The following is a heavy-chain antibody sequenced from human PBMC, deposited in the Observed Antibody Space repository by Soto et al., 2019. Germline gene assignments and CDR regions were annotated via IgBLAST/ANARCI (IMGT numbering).Heavy chain of an antibody. J-gene: IGHJ6*03. V-gene: IGHV4-34*01. CDR1: GGSFSGYY. D-gene: IGHD6-13*01. CDR2: INHSGST. CDR3: ARGLGPSIAAAGTRVYYYMDV. Sequence: SETLSLTCAVYGGSFSGYYWSWIRQPPGKGLEWIGEINHSGSTNYNPSLKSRVTISVDTSKNQFSLKLSSVTAADTAVYYCARGLGPSIAAAGTRVYYYMDVWGKGTTVTVSS.